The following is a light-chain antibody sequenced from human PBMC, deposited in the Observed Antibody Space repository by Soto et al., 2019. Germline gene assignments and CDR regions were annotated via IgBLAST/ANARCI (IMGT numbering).Light chain of an antibody. Sequence: EIVLTQSPATLSLSPGERATLSSRASQSVSSYLAWYQQKPGQAPRLLMYDASNRATGIPARFSGSGSGTDFALTISSLEPEDFAVYYCQQRSNWLWTFGQGTKVEIK. CDR2: DAS. CDR3: QQRSNWLWT. V-gene: IGKV3-11*01. CDR1: QSVSSY. J-gene: IGKJ1*01.